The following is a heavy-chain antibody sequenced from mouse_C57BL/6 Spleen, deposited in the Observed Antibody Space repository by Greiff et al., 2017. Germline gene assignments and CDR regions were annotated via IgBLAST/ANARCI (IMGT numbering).Heavy chain of an antibody. Sequence: VQVVESGAELARPGASVKLSCKASGYTFTSYGISWVKQRTGQGLEWIGEIYPRSGNTYYNEKFKGKATLTADKSSSTAYMELRSLTSEDSAVYFCAREGFRYYGSSYYFDYWGQGTTLTVSS. CDR2: IYPRSGNT. D-gene: IGHD1-1*01. CDR3: AREGFRYYGSSYYFDY. V-gene: IGHV1-81*01. CDR1: GYTFTSYG. J-gene: IGHJ2*01.